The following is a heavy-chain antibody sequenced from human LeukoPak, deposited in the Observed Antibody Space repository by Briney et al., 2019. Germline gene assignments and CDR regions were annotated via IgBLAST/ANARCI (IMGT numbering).Heavy chain of an antibody. V-gene: IGHV4-39*01. D-gene: IGHD1-26*01. J-gene: IGHJ4*02. Sequence: SETLSLTCTVSGGSISISSYYCGWIRQPPGKGLEWIGSIYYSGSTYYNPSLKSRVTISVDTSKIQFSLKLSSVTAADTAAYDSVIPYCWSYDFDFWGQGTLVTVSS. CDR3: VIPYCWSYDFDF. CDR2: IYYSGST. CDR1: GGSISISSYY.